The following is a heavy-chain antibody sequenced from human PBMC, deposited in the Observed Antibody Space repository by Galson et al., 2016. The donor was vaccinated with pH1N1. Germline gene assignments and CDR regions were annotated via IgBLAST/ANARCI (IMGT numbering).Heavy chain of an antibody. V-gene: IGHV4-34*01. CDR3: ARVEVFSNRRRVWFGP. D-gene: IGHD4-11*01. CDR2: IHHSGRT. J-gene: IGHJ5*02. Sequence: SETLSLTCGVLGGSLSGYSWIWIRQPTGKGLEWIGEIHHSGRTIYKPSLTSRVDVSVDTSKNHFSLDLSSVTAADTAIYYCARVEVFSNRRRVWFGPWGQGTLVTVSS. CDR1: GGSLSGYS.